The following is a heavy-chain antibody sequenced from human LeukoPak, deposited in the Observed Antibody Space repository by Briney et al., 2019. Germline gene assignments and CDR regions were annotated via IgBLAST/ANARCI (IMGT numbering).Heavy chain of an antibody. J-gene: IGHJ4*02. V-gene: IGHV4-59*08. D-gene: IGHD2-2*01. CDR2: IHYSGPT. CDR3: ARQSEPPRRDIVVVPAAIYYFDY. Sequence: PSETLSLTCTVSGGSISNYYWSWVRQSPGTGLEWVGYIHYSGPTEYNPSLKSRVTISVDTSMNQFSLQLSTVTAADTAVYYRARQSEPPRRDIVVVPAAIYYFDYWGQGTLVTVSS. CDR1: GGSISNYY.